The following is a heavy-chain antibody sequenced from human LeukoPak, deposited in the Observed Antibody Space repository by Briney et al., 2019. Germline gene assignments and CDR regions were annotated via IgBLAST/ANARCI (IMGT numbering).Heavy chain of an antibody. D-gene: IGHD6-13*01. J-gene: IGHJ4*02. CDR3: ARGRESSGIAAACTLVDY. V-gene: IGHV1-18*01. Sequence: ASLKVSCKASGYTFTSYGISWVRQAPGQGLEWMGWISAYNGNTNYAQKLQGRVTMTTDTSTSTAYMELRSLRSDDTAVYYCARGRESSGIAAACTLVDYWGQGTLVTVSS. CDR2: ISAYNGNT. CDR1: GYTFTSYG.